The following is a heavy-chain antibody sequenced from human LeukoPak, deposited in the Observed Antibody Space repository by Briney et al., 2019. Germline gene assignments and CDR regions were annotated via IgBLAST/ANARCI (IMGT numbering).Heavy chain of an antibody. CDR1: GFTFSSYG. V-gene: IGHV3-30*02. Sequence: GGSLRLPCAPSGFTFSSYGMHWVRQAPGKGLEWVAFIGYDGTNKYYADSVKGRFTISRDNSKNTLYLQMNGLRDEDTAVYYCVSSGFDPWGQGTPVTVSS. CDR3: VSSGFDP. D-gene: IGHD3-10*01. CDR2: IGYDGTNK. J-gene: IGHJ5*02.